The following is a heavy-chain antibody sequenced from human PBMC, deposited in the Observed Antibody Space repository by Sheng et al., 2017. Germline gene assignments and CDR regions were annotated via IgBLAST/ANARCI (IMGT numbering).Heavy chain of an antibody. CDR2: ISYDGSNK. D-gene: IGHD2-15*01. V-gene: IGHV3-30*04. CDR3: ARDLKARGGSCYPDY. CDR1: GFTFSSYA. J-gene: IGHJ4*02. Sequence: QVQLVESGGGVVQPGRSLRLSCAASGFTFSSYAMHWVRQAPGKGLEWVAVISYDGSNKYYADSVKGRFTISRDNSKNTLYLQMNSLRAEDTAVYYCARDLKARGGSCYPDYWGQGTLVTVSS.